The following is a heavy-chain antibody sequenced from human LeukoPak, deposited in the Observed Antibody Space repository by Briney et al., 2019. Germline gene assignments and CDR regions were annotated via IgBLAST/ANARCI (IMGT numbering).Heavy chain of an antibody. D-gene: IGHD5-12*01. CDR3: AREGDSGYDHNEYYYYGMDV. V-gene: IGHV3-66*01. Sequence: GGSLRLSCAASGFTVSSNYMSWVRQAPGKGLEWVSVIYSGGSTYYADSVRGRFTISRDNSKNTLYLQMNSLRDEDTAVYYCAREGDSGYDHNEYYYYGMDVWGQGTTVTVSS. J-gene: IGHJ6*02. CDR2: IYSGGST. CDR1: GFTVSSNY.